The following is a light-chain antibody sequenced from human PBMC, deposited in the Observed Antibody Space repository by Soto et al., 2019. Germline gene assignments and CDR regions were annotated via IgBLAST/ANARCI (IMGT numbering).Light chain of an antibody. Sequence: QSVLTQPASVSGSPGQSITISCTGTSNDVGGYNLVSWYQQHPGKAPKLIIYEVTKRPSGVSNRFSGSKSGNTASLTISGLQAEDDADYSCFSYAGNSGVFGTGTKVTV. CDR1: SNDVGGYNL. J-gene: IGLJ1*01. CDR2: EVT. CDR3: FSYAGNSGV. V-gene: IGLV2-23*02.